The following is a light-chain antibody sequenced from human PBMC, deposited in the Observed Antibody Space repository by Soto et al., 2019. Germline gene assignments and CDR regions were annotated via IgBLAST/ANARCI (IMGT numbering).Light chain of an antibody. CDR1: QGVTTN. Sequence: EIVMTQSPDTLSVSPGERATLSCRAGQGVTTNFAWYQQKSGQSPRLLIYDVSIRATGVPARFSGTGSETDFTLTISGLQSEDSAVYFCQHYNNWPYSFGQGTRLEIK. J-gene: IGKJ5*01. CDR2: DVS. CDR3: QHYNNWPYS. V-gene: IGKV3-15*01.